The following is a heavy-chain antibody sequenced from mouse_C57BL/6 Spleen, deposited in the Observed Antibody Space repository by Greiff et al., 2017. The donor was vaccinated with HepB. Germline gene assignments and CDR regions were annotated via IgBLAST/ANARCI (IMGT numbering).Heavy chain of an antibody. Sequence: VKLQESGAELVRPGASVTLSCKASGYTFTDYEMHWVKQTPVHGLEWIGAIDPETGGTAYNQKFKGKAILTADKSSSTAYMELRSLTSEDSAVYYCTRYQLRDYWGQGTTLTVSS. CDR2: IDPETGGT. V-gene: IGHV1-15*01. J-gene: IGHJ2*01. CDR3: TRYQLRDY. CDR1: GYTFTDYE.